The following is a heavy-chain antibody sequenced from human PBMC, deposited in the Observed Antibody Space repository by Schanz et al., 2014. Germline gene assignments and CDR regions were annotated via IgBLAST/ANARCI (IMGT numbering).Heavy chain of an antibody. CDR3: ASDLMAHHTILGVATYYGMDV. J-gene: IGHJ6*02. CDR1: RYPFTAYY. Sequence: QVHLVQSGSEVKKPGASVKVSCKASRYPFTAYYMHWVRQAPGQGLEWLGRINPNSGDTNYAQKFQGRVTMTTDTSTSTAYMELRSLRSDDTAVYYCASDLMAHHTILGVATYYGMDVWGQGTTVTVSS. V-gene: IGHV1-2*06. D-gene: IGHD3-3*01. CDR2: INPNSGDT.